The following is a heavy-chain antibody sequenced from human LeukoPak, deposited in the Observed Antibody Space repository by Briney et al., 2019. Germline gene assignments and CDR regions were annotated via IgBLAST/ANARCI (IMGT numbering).Heavy chain of an antibody. D-gene: IGHD6-13*01. Sequence: GGSLRLSCAASGFIFDDYTMHWVRQAPGKGLVWVSRINSDGSSTSYADSVKGRFTISRDNAKNTLYLQMNSLRAEDTAVYYCAREARWIAAAIDYWGQGTLVTVSS. CDR1: GFIFDDYT. CDR3: AREARWIAAAIDY. CDR2: INSDGSST. J-gene: IGHJ4*02. V-gene: IGHV3-74*01.